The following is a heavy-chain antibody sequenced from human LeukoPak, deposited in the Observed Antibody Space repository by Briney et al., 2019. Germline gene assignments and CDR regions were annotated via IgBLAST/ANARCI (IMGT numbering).Heavy chain of an antibody. J-gene: IGHJ4*02. CDR3: AKNQLSRGYNADFDH. Sequence: GGSLRLSCAASGFTVSSNYMSWVRQAPGKGLEWVAVISYDGSNKYYADSVKGRFTISRDNSKNTLYLRMTSLRAEDTAVYYCAKNQLSRGYNADFDHWGQGTLVTVSS. CDR2: ISYDGSNK. D-gene: IGHD5-18*01. CDR1: GFTVSSNY. V-gene: IGHV3-30*18.